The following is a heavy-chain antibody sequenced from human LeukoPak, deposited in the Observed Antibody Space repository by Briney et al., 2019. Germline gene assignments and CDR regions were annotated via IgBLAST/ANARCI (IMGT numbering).Heavy chain of an antibody. CDR2: MYHSGNT. CDR1: GYSISSAYY. V-gene: IGHV4-38-2*02. CDR3: ARSEAATWFDP. J-gene: IGHJ5*02. Sequence: PSETLSLSCSVSGYSISSAYYWGWIRQPPGKGLEWIGNMYHSGNTYYNPSLRSRVSISLDTSRNQFSLKLSSVTAADTAVYYCARSEAATWFDPWGQGTLVTVSS. D-gene: IGHD2-15*01.